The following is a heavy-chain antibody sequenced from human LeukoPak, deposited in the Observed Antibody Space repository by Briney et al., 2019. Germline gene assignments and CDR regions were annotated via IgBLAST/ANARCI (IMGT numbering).Heavy chain of an antibody. Sequence: GESLKISCKGSGFSFTSYWIGWVRQMPGKGLEWMGIIYPGDSDTRYSPSFQGQVTISADKSISTAYLQWSSLKASDTAMYYCARTGITMVRGVPLALNSSSYTYYYYYYGMDVWGQGTTVTVSS. D-gene: IGHD3-10*01. CDR1: GFSFTSYW. CDR3: ARTGITMVRGVPLALNSSSYTYYYYYYGMDV. CDR2: IYPGDSDT. V-gene: IGHV5-51*01. J-gene: IGHJ6*02.